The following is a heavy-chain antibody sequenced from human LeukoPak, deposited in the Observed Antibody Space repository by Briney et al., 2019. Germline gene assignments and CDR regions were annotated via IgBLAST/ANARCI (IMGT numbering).Heavy chain of an antibody. CDR1: GGSISSGDYY. CDR2: IYYSGST. CDR3: ARVKDHDFWSGYYIDY. V-gene: IGHV4-30-4*01. J-gene: IGHJ4*02. D-gene: IGHD3-3*01. Sequence: SQTLPLTCTVSGGSISSGDYYWSWIRQPPGKGLEWIGYIYYSGSTYYNPSLKSRVTISVDTSKNQFSLKLSSVTAADTAVYYCARVKDHDFWSGYYIDYWGQGTLVTVSS.